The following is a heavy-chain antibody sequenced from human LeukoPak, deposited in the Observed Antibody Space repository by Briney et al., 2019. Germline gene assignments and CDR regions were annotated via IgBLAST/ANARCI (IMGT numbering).Heavy chain of an antibody. J-gene: IGHJ4*02. CDR2: ISSGSGYI. CDR1: GFTFSTYN. CDR3: AREGGGIDY. V-gene: IGHV3-21*01. Sequence: GGSLRLSCAASGFTFSTYNLNWVRRAPGKGLEWVSSISSGSGYIYYADSVKGRFIISRDNAKNSLYLQMNSLRAEDTAVYYCAREGGGIDYWGQGTLVTVSS. D-gene: IGHD1-1*01.